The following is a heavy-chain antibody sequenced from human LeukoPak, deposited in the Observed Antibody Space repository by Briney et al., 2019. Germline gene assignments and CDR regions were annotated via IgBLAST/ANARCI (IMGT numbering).Heavy chain of an antibody. Sequence: PSETLSLTCAVSGGSISSGGYSWSWIRQPPGKGLEWIGYIYHSGSTYYNPSLKSRVTISVDRSKSQFSLKLSSVTAADTAVYYCARMLWFGELFHDAFDIWGQGTMVTVSS. CDR3: ARMLWFGELFHDAFDI. CDR2: IYHSGST. CDR1: GGSISSGGYS. D-gene: IGHD3-10*01. V-gene: IGHV4-30-2*01. J-gene: IGHJ3*02.